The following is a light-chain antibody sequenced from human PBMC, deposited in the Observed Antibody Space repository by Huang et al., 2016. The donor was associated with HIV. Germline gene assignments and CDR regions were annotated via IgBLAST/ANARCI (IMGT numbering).Light chain of an antibody. V-gene: IGKV2-28*01. CDR3: MQTQQTPIT. Sequence: DIVMTQSPLSLPVTPGEPASISCRSSQSLLHRNGYNHLDWDLQKPGQSPQLLIYLGSSRASGVPDRFSGGGSGTSFTLKISRVEAEDVGVYYCMQTQQTPITFGQGTRLEIK. CDR2: LGS. CDR1: QSLLHRNGYNH. J-gene: IGKJ5*01.